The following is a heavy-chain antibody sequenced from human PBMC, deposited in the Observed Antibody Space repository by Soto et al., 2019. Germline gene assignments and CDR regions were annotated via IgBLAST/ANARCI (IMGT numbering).Heavy chain of an antibody. V-gene: IGHV3-21*06. J-gene: IGHJ4*02. CDR1: GFTFSYYS. Sequence: PGGSLRLSCEASGFTFSYYSMCWVRQAPGRGLEWVSSISTSTTYISYADSVRGRFTISRDNAKNSLYLQMSSLRVEDTAVYYCARDPVGVDSTFYFDSWGQGTLVTVSS. D-gene: IGHD2-15*01. CDR2: ISTSTTYI. CDR3: ARDPVGVDSTFYFDS.